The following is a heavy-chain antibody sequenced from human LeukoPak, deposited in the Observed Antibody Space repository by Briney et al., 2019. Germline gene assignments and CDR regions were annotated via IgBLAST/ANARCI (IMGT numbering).Heavy chain of an antibody. D-gene: IGHD6-19*01. Sequence: PSETLSLTCTVSGGSINSRTYYWGWIRQPPGKGLEWIGSISHSGSTYYNLSLKSRVTISVDTSKNQFSLKLSSVTAADTAVYYCARGGGVRTGSGWRPGNWFDPWGQGTLVIVSS. CDR3: ARGGGVRTGSGWRPGNWFDP. CDR1: GGSINSRTYY. CDR2: ISHSGST. V-gene: IGHV4-39*07. J-gene: IGHJ5*02.